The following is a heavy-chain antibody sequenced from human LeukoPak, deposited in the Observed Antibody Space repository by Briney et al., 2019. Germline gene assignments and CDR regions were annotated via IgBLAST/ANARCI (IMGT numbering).Heavy chain of an antibody. Sequence: GGSLRLSCAASGFTFTNFAMNWVRQAPGKGLEWVSYISSSSSTIYYADSVKGRFTISRDNAKNSLYLQMNSLRAEDTAVYYCARGAYYYEDWGQGTLVTVSS. CDR3: ARGAYYYED. J-gene: IGHJ4*02. CDR1: GFTFTNFA. V-gene: IGHV3-48*01. D-gene: IGHD3-22*01. CDR2: ISSSSSTI.